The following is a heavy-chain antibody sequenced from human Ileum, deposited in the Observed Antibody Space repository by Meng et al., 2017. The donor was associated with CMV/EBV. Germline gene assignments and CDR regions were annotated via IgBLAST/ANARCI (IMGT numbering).Heavy chain of an antibody. CDR2: IIPTLGIA. V-gene: IGHV1-69*02. Sequence: SVKVSCKASGGTFSSYTISWVRQAPGQGLEWMGRIIPTLGIANYAQKFQGRVTITADKSTSTAYMELSSLRTEDPTMYYCSRGGRGGIDVWGQGTTVTVSS. D-gene: IGHD2-15*01. J-gene: IGHJ6*02. CDR3: SRGGRGGIDV. CDR1: GGTFSSYT.